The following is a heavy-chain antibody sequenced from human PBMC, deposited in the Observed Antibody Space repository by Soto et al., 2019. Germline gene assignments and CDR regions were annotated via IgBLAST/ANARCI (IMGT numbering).Heavy chain of an antibody. CDR1: GGSISSGGYY. Sequence: PSETLSLTCTVSGGSISSGGYYWSWIRQHPGKGLEWIGYIYYIVSTYYNPSLKSRVTISVDTSKNQFSLKLSSVTAADTAVYYCARGQPYYYDSSGYYLDYWGQGTLVTVSS. CDR2: IYYIVST. V-gene: IGHV4-31*03. J-gene: IGHJ4*02. CDR3: ARGQPYYYDSSGYYLDY. D-gene: IGHD3-22*01.